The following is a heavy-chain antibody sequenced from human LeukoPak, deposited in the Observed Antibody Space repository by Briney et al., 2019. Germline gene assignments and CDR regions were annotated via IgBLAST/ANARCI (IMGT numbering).Heavy chain of an antibody. Sequence: TSETLSLTCTVSGGSISSSSFYWGWIRQPPGKGLEWIGSIYYSGSTYYNPSLKSRVTISVDTSKNQFSLKLSSVTAADTAVYYCASGQARGYDFWSGYLQIDAFDIWGQGTMVTVSS. J-gene: IGHJ3*02. CDR3: ASGQARGYDFWSGYLQIDAFDI. D-gene: IGHD3-3*01. CDR1: GGSISSSSFY. V-gene: IGHV4-39*07. CDR2: IYYSGST.